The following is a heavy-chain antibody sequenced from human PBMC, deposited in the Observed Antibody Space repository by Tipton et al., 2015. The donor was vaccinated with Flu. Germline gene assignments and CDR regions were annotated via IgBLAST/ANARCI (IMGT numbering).Heavy chain of an antibody. CDR3: ARDGGVGSGWSYSGGNYYYGMDV. Sequence: TLSLTCTASGGSINRSHYYWGWIRQPPGKGLEWIGSIYHSGSTFYHPSLKSRVTISVDTSKNQFSLKLSSVTAADTAVYYCARDGGVGSGWSYSGGNYYYGMDVWGQGTTVIVSS. D-gene: IGHD6-19*01. V-gene: IGHV4-39*07. CDR1: GGSINRSHYY. J-gene: IGHJ6*02. CDR2: IYHSGST.